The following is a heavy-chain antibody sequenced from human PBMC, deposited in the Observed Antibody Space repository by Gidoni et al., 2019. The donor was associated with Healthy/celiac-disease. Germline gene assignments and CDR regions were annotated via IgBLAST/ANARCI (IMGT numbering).Heavy chain of an antibody. CDR3: ARTYYDFWSGYSTEEDDAFDI. D-gene: IGHD3-3*01. CDR1: GVSLSTSGVG. V-gene: IGHV2-5*01. CDR2: IYWNDDK. J-gene: IGHJ3*02. Sequence: QITLKESGPPLVKPTQTLTLTCTFSGVSLSTSGVGVGRIRQPPGQALEWLALIYWNDDKRYSPSLKSRLTITKDTSKNQVVLTMTNMDPVDTATYYCARTYYDFWSGYSTEEDDAFDIWGQGTMVTVSS.